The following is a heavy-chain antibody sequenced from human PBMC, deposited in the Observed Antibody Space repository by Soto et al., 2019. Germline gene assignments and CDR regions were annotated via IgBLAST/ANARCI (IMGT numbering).Heavy chain of an antibody. V-gene: IGHV3-49*03. CDR3: TRCRYSVAGALYGMDV. Sequence: GGSLRLSCTASGFTLGDYAMSWFRQAPGKGLEWVGFIRSKAYGGTTEYAASVKGRFTISRDDSKSIAYLQMNSLKTEDTGVYFCTRCRYSVAGALYGMDVWGQGTTVTVSS. J-gene: IGHJ6*02. CDR2: IRSKAYGGTT. D-gene: IGHD6-19*01. CDR1: GFTLGDYA.